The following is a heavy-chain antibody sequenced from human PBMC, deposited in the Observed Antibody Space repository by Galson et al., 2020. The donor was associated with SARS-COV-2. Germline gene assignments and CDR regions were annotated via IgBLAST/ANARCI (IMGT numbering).Heavy chain of an antibody. Sequence: GESLKISCVASGFTFSDYYMSWIRQAPGKGLEWISYISSSGSYTNYADSVKGRFTISRDNAKNSLYLQMNSLRVEDTALYFCARNGRDCSGGVCYGAEYFQYWGQGNPVTVSS. CDR3: ARNGRDCSGGVCYGAEYFQY. CDR2: ISSSGSYT. V-gene: IGHV3-11*06. D-gene: IGHD2-8*02. CDR1: GFTFSDYY. J-gene: IGHJ1*01.